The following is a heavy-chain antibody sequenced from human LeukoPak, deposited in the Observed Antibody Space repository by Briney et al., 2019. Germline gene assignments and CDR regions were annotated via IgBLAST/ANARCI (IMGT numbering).Heavy chain of an antibody. CDR2: IYYSGST. CDR3: ARDGGSGRYSLNL. D-gene: IGHD3-10*01. CDR1: GGSISSSSYY. Sequence: SETLSLTCTVSGGSISSSSYYWGWIRQPPGKGLEWIGSIYYSGSTYYNPSLKSRVTISVDTSKNQFSLKLTSVTAADTAVYYCARDGGSGRYSLNLWGQGTLVTVSS. V-gene: IGHV4-39*07. J-gene: IGHJ4*02.